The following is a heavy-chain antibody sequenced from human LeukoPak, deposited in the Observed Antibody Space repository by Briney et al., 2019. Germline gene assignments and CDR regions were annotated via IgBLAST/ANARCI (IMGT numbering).Heavy chain of an antibody. CDR1: GFTFSSYG. CDR2: ISDDGSIK. Sequence: PGGSLRLSCAASGFTFSSYGMHWVRQAPGKGLEWLAVISDDGSIKYYADSVKGRFTISRDNSKNTLYLQMNSLRADDTAVYSCARGRGRIVGTTPFDYWGQGTLVTVSS. J-gene: IGHJ4*02. V-gene: IGHV3-30*19. D-gene: IGHD1-26*01. CDR3: ARGRGRIVGTTPFDY.